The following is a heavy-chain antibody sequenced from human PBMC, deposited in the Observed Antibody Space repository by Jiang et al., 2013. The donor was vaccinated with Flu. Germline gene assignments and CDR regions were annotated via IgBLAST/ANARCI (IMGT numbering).Heavy chain of an antibody. D-gene: IGHD5-12*01. CDR3: ARAEKYSGFELPYFVY. J-gene: IGHJ4*02. Sequence: GLLKPSETLSLTCTVSGGSITSDDYYWVWIRQPPGKGLEWIGSIYYSGGTYYNPSLKSRVTLLVDTSKNHFSLKLRFVTAADTAVYYCARAEKYSGFELPYFVYWGQGILVTVSS. CDR2: IYYSGGT. V-gene: IGHV4-39*07. CDR1: GGSITSDDYY.